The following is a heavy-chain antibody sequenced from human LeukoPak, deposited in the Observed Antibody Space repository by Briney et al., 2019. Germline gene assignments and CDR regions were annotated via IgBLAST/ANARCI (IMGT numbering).Heavy chain of an antibody. CDR1: GGSINSSHYY. CDR3: ARGVYYDSSGYYEPIVAVPKRPYYFDY. J-gene: IGHJ4*02. CDR2: IYYSGET. Sequence: SETLSLTCTVSGGSINSSHYYWGWIRQAPGKGLEWIANIYYSGETYYSPSLKSRVSISVDTSKNQFSLRLNSVTAADTAVYYCARGVYYDSSGYYEPIVAVPKRPYYFDYWGQGTLVTVSS. V-gene: IGHV4-39*01. D-gene: IGHD3-22*01.